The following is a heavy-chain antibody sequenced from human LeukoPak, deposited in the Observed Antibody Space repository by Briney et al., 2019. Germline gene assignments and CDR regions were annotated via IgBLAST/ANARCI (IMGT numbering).Heavy chain of an antibody. CDR1: GFTFSSYS. Sequence: GGSLRLSCAASGFTFSSYSMNWVRQAPGKGLEWVSYISSSSSTIYYADSVKGRFTISRDNAKNSLYLQMNSLRAEDTAVYYCARVPYYDSGGPSLDDYWGQGTLVTVSS. CDR2: ISSSSSTI. V-gene: IGHV3-48*01. D-gene: IGHD3-22*01. CDR3: ARVPYYDSGGPSLDDY. J-gene: IGHJ4*02.